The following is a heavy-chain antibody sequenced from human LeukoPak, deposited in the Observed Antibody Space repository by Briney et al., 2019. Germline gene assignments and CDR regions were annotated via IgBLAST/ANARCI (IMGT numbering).Heavy chain of an antibody. J-gene: IGHJ4*02. CDR2: ITSSSSYI. V-gene: IGHV3-21*01. Sequence: GGSLRLSCAASGFTFSSYSMNWVRQAPGKGLEWASSITSSSSYIYYADSVKGRFTISRDNAKNSLYLQMNSLRAEDTAVYYCARAELGYCSSSSCLGGIGFDYWGQGTLVTVSS. D-gene: IGHD2-2*01. CDR1: GFTFSSYS. CDR3: ARAELGYCSSSSCLGGIGFDY.